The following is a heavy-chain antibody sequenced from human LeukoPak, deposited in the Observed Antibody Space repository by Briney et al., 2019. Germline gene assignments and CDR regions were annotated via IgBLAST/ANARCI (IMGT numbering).Heavy chain of an antibody. Sequence: PGGSLRLSCEASGFSFSTYWMSWVRQAPGKGLEWVSLISWNGGSTYYADSVKGRFTISRDNSKNSLYLQMNSLRAEDTALYYCASWARSRGDYWGQGTLVTVSS. J-gene: IGHJ4*02. CDR3: ASWARSRGDY. CDR2: ISWNGGST. V-gene: IGHV3-43D*03. D-gene: IGHD3-10*01. CDR1: GFSFSTYW.